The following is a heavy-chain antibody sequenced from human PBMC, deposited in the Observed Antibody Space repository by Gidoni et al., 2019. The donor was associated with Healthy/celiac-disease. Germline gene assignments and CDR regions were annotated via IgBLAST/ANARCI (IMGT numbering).Heavy chain of an antibody. J-gene: IGHJ4*02. V-gene: IGHV1-58*01. D-gene: IGHD6-13*01. Sequence: GSGNTNYAQKFQERVTITRDMSTSTAYMELSSLRSEDTAVYYCAADVSDSSSWYGGDYWGQGTLVTVSS. CDR3: AADVSDSSSWYGGDY. CDR2: GSGNT.